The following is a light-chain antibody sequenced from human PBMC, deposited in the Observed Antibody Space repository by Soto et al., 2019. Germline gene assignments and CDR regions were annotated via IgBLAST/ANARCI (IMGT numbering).Light chain of an antibody. CDR1: QGIASS. CDR2: AAS. V-gene: IGKV1-9*01. J-gene: IGKJ4*01. CDR3: QQFNSYPLT. Sequence: DIHLTQSPSFLSASVGDRVTITCRASQGIASSLAWYQQKAGKAPKLLIYAASTLESGVPSRFSGSGPGTVFTLTISSLQPEDFAIYYCQQFNSYPLTFVGGTKVEIK.